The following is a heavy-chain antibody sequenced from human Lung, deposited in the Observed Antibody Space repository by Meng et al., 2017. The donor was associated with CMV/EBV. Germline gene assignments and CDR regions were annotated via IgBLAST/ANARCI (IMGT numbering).Heavy chain of an antibody. Sequence: GGSLRLSCAASGFTVSSNYMSWGRQGQGQGLEWVSVICSGCDTYYADSVKGRFTVSRDNSKNTLYLPMKSLRTDDTAVYSCAREHGVGNSSTSNSLAYWGQGTMVTVSS. CDR1: GFTVSSNY. D-gene: IGHD6-6*01. J-gene: IGHJ4*01. CDR3: AREHGVGNSSTSNSLAY. CDR2: ICSGCDT. V-gene: IGHV3-53*05.